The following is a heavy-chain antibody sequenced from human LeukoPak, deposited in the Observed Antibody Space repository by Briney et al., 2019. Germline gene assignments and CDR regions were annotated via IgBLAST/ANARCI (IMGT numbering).Heavy chain of an antibody. V-gene: IGHV1-18*01. CDR2: ISAYNGNT. J-gene: IGHJ5*02. Sequence: ASVKVSCKASGGIFSSYAISWVRQAPGQGLEWMGWISAYNGNTNYAQKLQGRVTMTTDTSTSTAYMELRSLRSDDTAVYYCARDSGSYYYYWFDPWGQGTLVTVSS. D-gene: IGHD1-26*01. CDR3: ARDSGSYYYYWFDP. CDR1: GGIFSSYA.